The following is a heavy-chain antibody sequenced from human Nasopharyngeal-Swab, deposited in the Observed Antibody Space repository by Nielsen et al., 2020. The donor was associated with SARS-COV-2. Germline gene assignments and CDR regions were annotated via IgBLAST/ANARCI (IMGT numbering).Heavy chain of an antibody. CDR1: ADSITTFY. CDR2: ISYSGST. D-gene: IGHD5-24*01. J-gene: IGHJ4*02. CDR3: AREMASFDN. Sequence: SETLSLTCTVSADSITTFYWSWIRQPPGKGLEWIGYISYSGSTNYNPSLKSRVTISVDTSENQFSLKLRSVTAADTAVYYCAREMASFDNWGQGTLVTVSS. V-gene: IGHV4-59*01.